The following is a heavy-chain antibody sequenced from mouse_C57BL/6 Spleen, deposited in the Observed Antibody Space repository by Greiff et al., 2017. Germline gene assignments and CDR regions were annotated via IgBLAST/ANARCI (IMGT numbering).Heavy chain of an antibody. CDR1: GFNIKDDY. J-gene: IGHJ4*01. CDR2: IDPENGDT. D-gene: IGHD1-1*01. CDR3: TTEDYGSSYAMDY. Sequence: EVQLQQSGAELVRPGASVKLSCTASGFNIKDDYMHWVKQRPEQGLEWIGWIDPENGDTESASKFQGKATITADTSSNTAYLQLSSLTSADTAVYYCTTEDYGSSYAMDYWGQGTSVTVSS. V-gene: IGHV14-4*01.